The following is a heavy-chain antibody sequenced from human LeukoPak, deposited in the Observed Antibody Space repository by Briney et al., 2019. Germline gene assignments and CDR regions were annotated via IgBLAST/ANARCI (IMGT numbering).Heavy chain of an antibody. D-gene: IGHD3-22*01. J-gene: IGHJ4*02. CDR1: GFTFSNYN. Sequence: PGRSLRLSCVSSGFTFSNYNMHWVRQAPGKGLEWVAAIWYDGSNKYYADSVKGRFTFSRDNSKNTLYLQMNSLRAEDTAVYYCAKDRFYYYGSSGYPGYWGQGTLVTVSS. V-gene: IGHV3-33*06. CDR3: AKDRFYYYGSSGYPGY. CDR2: IWYDGSNK.